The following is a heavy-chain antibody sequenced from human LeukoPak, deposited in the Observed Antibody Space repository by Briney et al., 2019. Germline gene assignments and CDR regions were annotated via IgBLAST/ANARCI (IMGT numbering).Heavy chain of an antibody. Sequence: GGSLRLSYAASGFTFSSYAMSWVRQAPGKGLEWVSAISGSGGSTYYADSVKGRFTISRDNSKNTLYLQMNSLRAEDTAVYYCARLTYGHGAYWGQGTLVTVSS. V-gene: IGHV3-23*01. CDR3: ARLTYGHGAY. J-gene: IGHJ4*02. D-gene: IGHD3-10*01. CDR1: GFTFSSYA. CDR2: ISGSGGST.